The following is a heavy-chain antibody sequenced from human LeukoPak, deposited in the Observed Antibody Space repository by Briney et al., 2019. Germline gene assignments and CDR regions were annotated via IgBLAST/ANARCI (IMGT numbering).Heavy chain of an antibody. CDR2: IYYSGST. D-gene: IGHD2-15*01. CDR3: ARDLRGVARVFDY. CDR1: GGSISSSSYY. J-gene: IGHJ4*02. Sequence: PSETLSLTCTVSGGSISSSSYYWGWIRQPPGKGLEWIGSIYYSGSTYYSPSLKSRVTISVDRSKNQFSLKLSSVTAADTAVYYCARDLRGVARVFDYWGQGTLVTVSS. V-gene: IGHV4-39*07.